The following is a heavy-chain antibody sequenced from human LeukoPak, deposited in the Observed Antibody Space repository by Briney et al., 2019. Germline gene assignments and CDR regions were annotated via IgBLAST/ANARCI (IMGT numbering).Heavy chain of an antibody. Sequence: PGGSLRLSCAASGFTFSSYAMHWVRQAPGKGLEWVAVISYDGSNKYYADSVKGRFTISRDNFKNTLYLQMNSLRAEDTAVYYCARDPSGYCSSASCGKGFYFDYWGQGTLVTVSS. CDR3: ARDPSGYCSSASCGKGFYFDY. V-gene: IGHV3-30-3*01. D-gene: IGHD2-2*01. CDR1: GFTFSSYA. J-gene: IGHJ4*02. CDR2: ISYDGSNK.